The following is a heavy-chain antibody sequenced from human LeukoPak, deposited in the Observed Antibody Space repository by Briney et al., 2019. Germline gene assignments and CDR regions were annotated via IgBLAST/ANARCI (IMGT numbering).Heavy chain of an antibody. CDR1: GFTFSSYS. J-gene: IGHJ3*02. V-gene: IGHV3-21*01. CDR3: ARGILTGAFDI. Sequence: GGSLRLSCAASGFTFSSYSMNWVRQAPGKGLEWVSSISSSSSYIYYADSVKGRFTISRDNAKNLLYLQMNSLRAEDTAVYYCARGILTGAFDIWGQGTMVTVSS. CDR2: ISSSSSYI.